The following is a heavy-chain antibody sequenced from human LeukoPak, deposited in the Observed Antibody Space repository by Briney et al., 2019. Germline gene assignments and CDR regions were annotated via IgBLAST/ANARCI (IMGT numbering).Heavy chain of an antibody. D-gene: IGHD1-14*01. Sequence: SETLSLTCTVSGGSISSYYWSWIRQPPGKGLEWIGYIYYSGSTNYNPSFKSRVTISVDTSKNQFSLKLSSVTAADTAVYYCASRTHASGLGYWGQGTLVTVSS. CDR1: GGSISSYY. V-gene: IGHV4-59*01. J-gene: IGHJ4*02. CDR2: IYYSGST. CDR3: ASRTHASGLGY.